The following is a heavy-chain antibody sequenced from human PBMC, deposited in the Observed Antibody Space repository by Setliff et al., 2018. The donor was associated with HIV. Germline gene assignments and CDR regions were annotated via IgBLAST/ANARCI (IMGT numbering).Heavy chain of an antibody. CDR1: GGSISNSNYF. Sequence: PSETLSLTCTVSGGSISNSNYFWDWIRQPPGKGLEWIGSAGSADYGGNAYYNPSLKSRVTISVETSKNQFSLKLTSVTAADTAVYYCARVSLDLKYYDSAGYTHPLYFFDYWGQGKLVTVSS. D-gene: IGHD3-16*01. J-gene: IGHJ4*02. V-gene: IGHV4-39*07. CDR3: ARVSLDLKYYDSAGYTHPLYFFDY. CDR2: AGSADYGGNA.